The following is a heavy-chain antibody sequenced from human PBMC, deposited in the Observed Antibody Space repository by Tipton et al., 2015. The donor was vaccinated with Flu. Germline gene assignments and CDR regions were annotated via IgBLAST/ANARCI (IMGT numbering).Heavy chain of an antibody. Sequence: LRLSCAVYGGSFSGYYWSWIRQPPGKGLEWIGEINHSGSTNYNPSLKSRVTISVDTSKNQFSLKLSSVTAADTAVYSCARLKDYYYYMDVWGRGTTVTVSS. J-gene: IGHJ6*03. CDR3: ARLKDYYYYMDV. V-gene: IGHV4-34*01. CDR2: INHSGST. CDR1: GGSFSGYY.